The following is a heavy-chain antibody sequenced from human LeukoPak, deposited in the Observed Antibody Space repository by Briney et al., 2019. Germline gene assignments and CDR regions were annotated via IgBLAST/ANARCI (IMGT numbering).Heavy chain of an antibody. Sequence: GGSLRLSCEASGFTFSSYNMHWVRQAPGKGLEWVTFIWDDGNDKHYADSVKGRFTISRDNSKNTLYLQMNSLRAEDTAFYFCARVFVGLWGFDFWGQGTLVTVSS. CDR2: IWDDGNDK. CDR1: GFTFSSYN. J-gene: IGHJ4*02. V-gene: IGHV3-33*01. D-gene: IGHD3-16*01. CDR3: ARVFVGLWGFDF.